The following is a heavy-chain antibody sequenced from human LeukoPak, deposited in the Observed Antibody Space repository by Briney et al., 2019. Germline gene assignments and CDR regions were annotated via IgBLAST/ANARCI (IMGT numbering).Heavy chain of an antibody. CDR1: GFTFGSYG. D-gene: IGHD3-10*01. Sequence: GGSLRLSCAASGFTFGSYGMHWVRQAPGKGLEWVAVIWYDGSNKYYADSVKGRFTISRDNSKNTLYLQVNSLRAEDTAVYYYARDVYYDSGSRIENWFDPWGQGTLVTVSS. J-gene: IGHJ5*02. V-gene: IGHV3-30*19. CDR2: IWYDGSNK. CDR3: ARDVYYDSGSRIENWFDP.